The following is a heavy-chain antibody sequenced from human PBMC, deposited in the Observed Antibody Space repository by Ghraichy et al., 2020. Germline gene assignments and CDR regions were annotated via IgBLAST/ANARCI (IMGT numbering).Heavy chain of an antibody. Sequence: ASVKVSCKASGYTFTSYDINWVRQATGQGLEWMGWMNPNSGNTGYAQKFQGRVTMTRNTSISTAYMELSSLRSEDTAVYYCARGLYYDFWCGYYTTGACFDYWGQGTLVTVSS. V-gene: IGHV1-8*01. CDR2: MNPNSGNT. D-gene: IGHD3-3*01. CDR3: ARGLYYDFWCGYYTTGACFDY. CDR1: GYTFTSYD. J-gene: IGHJ4*02.